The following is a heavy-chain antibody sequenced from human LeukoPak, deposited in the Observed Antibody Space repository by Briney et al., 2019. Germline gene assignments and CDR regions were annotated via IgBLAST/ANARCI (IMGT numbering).Heavy chain of an antibody. J-gene: IGHJ5*02. CDR3: ARDPNRYSSGSNWFDP. V-gene: IGHV3-21*01. Sequence: GGSLRLSCAASGFTFSSYSMTWVRQAPGEGLEWVSSISSSSSYIYYADSVKGRFTISRDNAKNSLYLQMNSLRAEDTAVYYCARDPNRYSSGSNWFDPWGQGTLVTVSS. CDR1: GFTFSSYS. D-gene: IGHD6-19*01. CDR2: ISSSSSYI.